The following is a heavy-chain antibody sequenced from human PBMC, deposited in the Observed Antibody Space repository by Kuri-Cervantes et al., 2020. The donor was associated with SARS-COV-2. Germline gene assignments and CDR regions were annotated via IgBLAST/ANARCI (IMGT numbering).Heavy chain of an antibody. J-gene: IGHJ4*02. Sequence: GGSLRLSCAASGFTFSSYGMHWCQAPGKGLEWVAVISYDGSNKYYADSVKGRFTISRDNSKNTLYLQMNSLRAEDTAVYYCAKGGYSYGYAGHFDYWGQGTLVTVSS. D-gene: IGHD5-18*01. V-gene: IGHV3-30*18. CDR1: GFTFSSYG. CDR2: ISYDGSNK. CDR3: AKGGYSYGYAGHFDY.